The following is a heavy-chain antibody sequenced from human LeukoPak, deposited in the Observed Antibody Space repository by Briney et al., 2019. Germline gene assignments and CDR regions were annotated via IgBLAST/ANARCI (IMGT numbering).Heavy chain of an antibody. J-gene: IGHJ4*02. CDR1: GFIFSNYG. V-gene: IGHV3-33*01. Sequence: GGSLRLSCTASGFIFSNYGFHWVRQAPGKGLEWVAVIWYDGSKQYYADSVKGRFTISRDSSKNTLYLQVNSLRAEDTAVYYCARGSTYYDSSGQVPFDYWGQGTLVTVSS. CDR3: ARGSTYYDSSGQVPFDY. D-gene: IGHD3-22*01. CDR2: IWYDGSKQ.